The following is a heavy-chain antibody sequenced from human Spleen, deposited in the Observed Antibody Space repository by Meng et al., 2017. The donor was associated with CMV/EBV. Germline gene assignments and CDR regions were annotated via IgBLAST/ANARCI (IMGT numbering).Heavy chain of an antibody. CDR1: GVTFSSYS. J-gene: IGHJ4*02. CDR3: ARDLVPPYYYDSSGYLDY. D-gene: IGHD3-22*01. Sequence: EVQLVESGGGLVKPGGSLILSCAASGVTFSSYSMNWVRQAPGKGLEWVSSISSSSSYIYYADSVKGRFTISRDNVKNSLYLQMNSLRAEDTAVYYCARDLVPPYYYDSSGYLDYWGQGTLVTVSS. CDR2: ISSSSSYI. V-gene: IGHV3-21*01.